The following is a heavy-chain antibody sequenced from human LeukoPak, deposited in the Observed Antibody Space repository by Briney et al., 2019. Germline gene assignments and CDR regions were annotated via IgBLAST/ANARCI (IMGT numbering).Heavy chain of an antibody. CDR3: ARILGGDEGADY. J-gene: IGHJ4*02. CDR1: EFTFSDYW. Sequence: GGSLRLSCAASEFTFSDYWMTWVRQAPGKGLEWVANVNQDGNNKNYVESVKGRFTISRDNAKNSLYLHMNSLRAEDTAVYYCARILGGDEGADYWGQGTLVTVSS. CDR2: VNQDGNNK. V-gene: IGHV3-7*01. D-gene: IGHD1-26*01.